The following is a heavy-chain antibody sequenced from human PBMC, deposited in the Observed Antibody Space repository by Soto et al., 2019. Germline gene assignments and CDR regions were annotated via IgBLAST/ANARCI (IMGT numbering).Heavy chain of an antibody. CDR3: AREGYHYDSSGYQFEY. D-gene: IGHD3-22*01. CDR1: GGTFSSYA. CDR2: IIPIFGTA. Sequence: SVKVSCKASGGTFSSYAISWVRQAPGQGLEWMGGIIPIFGTANYAQKFQGRVTITADKSTSTAYMELSSLRSEDTAVYYCAREGYHYDSSGYQFEYWGQGTLVIVS. V-gene: IGHV1-69*06. J-gene: IGHJ4*02.